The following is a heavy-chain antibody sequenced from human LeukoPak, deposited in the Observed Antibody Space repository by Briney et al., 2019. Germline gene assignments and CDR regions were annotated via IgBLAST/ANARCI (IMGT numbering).Heavy chain of an antibody. V-gene: IGHV3-23*01. D-gene: IGHD3-3*01. CDR3: AKAIAYYDFWSGYPSYGMDV. CDR1: GFTFSSYA. CDR2: ISGSGGST. J-gene: IGHJ6*02. Sequence: PGGSLRLSCAASGFTFSSYAMSWVRQAPGKGLEWVSAISGSGGSTYYADSVKGRFTISRDNSKNTLYLQMNSLRAEDTAVYYCAKAIAYYDFWSGYPSYGMDVWGQGTTVTVSS.